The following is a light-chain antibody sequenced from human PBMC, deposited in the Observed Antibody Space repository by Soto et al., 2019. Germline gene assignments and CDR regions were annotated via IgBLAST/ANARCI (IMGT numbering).Light chain of an antibody. CDR1: QSVSSY. J-gene: IGKJ4*01. V-gene: IGKV3-11*01. CDR3: QQRSNWPRA. Sequence: IVLTQSPATLSLSPGERATLSCRASQSVSSYLAWYQQKPGQAPRLLIYDASNRATGIPARFSGSGSGTDFTLTISRLEHEDFAVYYCQQRSNWPRAFGGGTKV. CDR2: DAS.